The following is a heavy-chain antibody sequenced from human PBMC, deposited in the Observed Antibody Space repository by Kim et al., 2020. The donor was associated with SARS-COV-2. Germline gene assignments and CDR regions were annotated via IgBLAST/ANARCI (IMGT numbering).Heavy chain of an antibody. CDR2: T. Sequence: TYYGDSVKGRFTISRDNSKNTLYLQMNSLRAEDTAVYYCARVAATHGMDVWGQGTTVTVSS. D-gene: IGHD2-15*01. CDR3: ARVAATHGMDV. J-gene: IGHJ6*02. V-gene: IGHV3-53*01.